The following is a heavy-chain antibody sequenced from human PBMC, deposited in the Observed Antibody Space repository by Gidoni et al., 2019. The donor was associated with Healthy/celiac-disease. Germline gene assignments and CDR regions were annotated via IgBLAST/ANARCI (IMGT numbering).Heavy chain of an antibody. CDR3: ARDYDILTGYYNLAFDY. CDR1: GFTFSSYS. V-gene: IGHV3-21*01. Sequence: EVQLVESGGGLVKPGGSLRLSCAASGFTFSSYSMNWVRQAPGKGLGWVSSISSSSSYIYYADSVKGRFTISRDNAKNSLYLQMNSLRAEDTAVYYCARDYDILTGYYNLAFDYWGQGTLVTVSS. J-gene: IGHJ4*02. CDR2: ISSSSSYI. D-gene: IGHD3-9*01.